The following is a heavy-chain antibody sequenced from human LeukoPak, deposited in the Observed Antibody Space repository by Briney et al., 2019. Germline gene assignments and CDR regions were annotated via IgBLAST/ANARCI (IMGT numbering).Heavy chain of an antibody. Sequence: PGGSLRLSCAASGFTFSSYAMSWVRQAPGKGLEWVSAISASGGTTYYADSVKGRFTISRDNSKNTLYLQMSSLRAEDTAIYYCAIHESSIPYWGQGTLVTVSS. CDR1: GFTFSSYA. V-gene: IGHV3-23*01. J-gene: IGHJ4*02. CDR3: AIHESSIPY. CDR2: ISASGGTT. D-gene: IGHD1-26*01.